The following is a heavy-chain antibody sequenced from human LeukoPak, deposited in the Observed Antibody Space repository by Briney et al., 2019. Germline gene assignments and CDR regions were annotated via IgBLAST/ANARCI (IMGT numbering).Heavy chain of an antibody. CDR2: ISYDGSNK. CDR1: GFTFSSYA. Sequence: GGSLRLSCAASGFTFSSYAMHWVRQAPGKGLEWVAVISYDGSNKYYADSVKGRFTISRDNSKNTLYLQMNSLRAEDTAVYYCARDPPTENYYDSFYGMDVWGQGTTVTVSS. V-gene: IGHV3-30-3*01. J-gene: IGHJ6*02. D-gene: IGHD3-22*01. CDR3: ARDPPTENYYDSFYGMDV.